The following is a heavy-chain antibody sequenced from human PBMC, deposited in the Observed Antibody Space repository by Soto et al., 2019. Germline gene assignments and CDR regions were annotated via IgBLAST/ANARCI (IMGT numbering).Heavy chain of an antibody. CDR3: ARFDMVTTGDY. Sequence: QVQLQESGPGLVKPSQTLSLTCSVSGGSISSDDYYWSWIRQPPGKGLEWIGHIYYSGNTYYSPSLTSRVTISVDTSKNPFSLNLNSVTAADTAVYYCARFDMVTTGDYWGQGALVTVSS. V-gene: IGHV4-30-4*01. D-gene: IGHD5-12*01. CDR2: IYYSGNT. CDR1: GGSISSDDYY. J-gene: IGHJ4*02.